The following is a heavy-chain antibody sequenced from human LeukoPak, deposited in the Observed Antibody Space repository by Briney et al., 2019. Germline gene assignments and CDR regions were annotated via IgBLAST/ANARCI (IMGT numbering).Heavy chain of an antibody. D-gene: IGHD6-13*01. V-gene: IGHV4-34*01. J-gene: IGHJ4*02. Sequence: PSETLSLTCAVYGGSFSGYYWSLIRQPPGKGLEWIGEINHSGSTNYNPSLKSRVTISVDTSKNQFSLKLNSVTAADTAVYYCAGAIAAAGVDYWGQGTLVTVSS. CDR3: AGAIAAAGVDY. CDR1: GGSFSGYY. CDR2: INHSGST.